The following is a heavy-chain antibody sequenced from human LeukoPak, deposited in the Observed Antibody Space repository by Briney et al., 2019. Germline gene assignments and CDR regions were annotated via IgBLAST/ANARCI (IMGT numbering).Heavy chain of an antibody. Sequence: GASVKVSCKASGYTFTTYGITWVRQAPGQGLEWMGWISARSGNTSFAQKVQGRVTLTTDTSTSTAYMELRSLRSDDTAVYYYARDSLVSGYDYDYWGQGTLVTVSS. CDR3: ARDSLVSGYDYDY. V-gene: IGHV1-18*01. J-gene: IGHJ4*02. D-gene: IGHD5-12*01. CDR2: ISARSGNT. CDR1: GYTFTTYG.